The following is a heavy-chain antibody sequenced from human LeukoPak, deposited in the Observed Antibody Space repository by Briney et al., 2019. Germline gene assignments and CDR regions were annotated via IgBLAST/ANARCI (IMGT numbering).Heavy chain of an antibody. D-gene: IGHD3-16*01. V-gene: IGHV4-30-2*01. J-gene: IGHJ4*02. CDR1: GGSISSGGYS. CDR3: AGGGVATRY. CDR2: IYHSENT. Sequence: PSETLSLTCAVSGGSISSGGYSWSWIRQPPGKGLEWIGYIYHSENTYYNPSLKSRVTISIDRPKNQLSLKLSPVTAADTAVYYCAGGGVATRYWGQGTLVTVSS.